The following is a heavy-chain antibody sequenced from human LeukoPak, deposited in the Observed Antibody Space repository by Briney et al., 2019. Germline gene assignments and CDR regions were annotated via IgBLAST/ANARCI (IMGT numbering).Heavy chain of an antibody. Sequence: GGSLRLSCAASGFTFSSYEMNWVRQAPGKGLEWVSYISGSGRTIYYANSVKGRFTISRDNAKNSLYLQMNSLRADDTAVYYCARGDKMTTWRRTYNCFDPWGQGTLVTVSS. CDR2: ISGSGRTI. D-gene: IGHD5-24*01. CDR3: ARGDKMTTWRRTYNCFDP. V-gene: IGHV3-48*03. CDR1: GFTFSSYE. J-gene: IGHJ5*02.